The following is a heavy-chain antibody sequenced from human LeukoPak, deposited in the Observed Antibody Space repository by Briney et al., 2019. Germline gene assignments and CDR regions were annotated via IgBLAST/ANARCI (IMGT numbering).Heavy chain of an antibody. J-gene: IGHJ4*02. CDR3: AGGSSVNSYYFDC. Sequence: PGGSLRLSCAASGLSFNRYSTNWVRQAPGKGLEWISSISSSSGHIYYADSVRGRFTISRDNAQTSLYLQMNSLRAEDTAIYFCAGGSSVNSYYFDCWGQGTLVTVSS. CDR2: ISSSSGHI. CDR1: GLSFNRYS. V-gene: IGHV3-21*06. D-gene: IGHD3-22*01.